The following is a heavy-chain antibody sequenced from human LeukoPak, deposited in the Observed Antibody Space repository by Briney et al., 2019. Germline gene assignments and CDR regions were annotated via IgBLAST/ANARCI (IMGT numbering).Heavy chain of an antibody. D-gene: IGHD6-19*01. CDR3: AREYGSGWSYYYYYGMDV. CDR2: IWSDETNK. CDR1: GFTLNSYG. Sequence: GGSLRLSCAASGFTLNSYGMHWVRQAPGKGLEWVALIWSDETNKYYADSAKGRFIISRDSSKSTLYLQMNSLRAEDTAVYYCAREYGSGWSYYYYYGMDVWGQGTTVTASS. V-gene: IGHV3-33*01. J-gene: IGHJ6*02.